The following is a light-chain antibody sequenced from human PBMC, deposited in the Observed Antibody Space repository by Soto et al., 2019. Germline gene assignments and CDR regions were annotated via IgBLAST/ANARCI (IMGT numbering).Light chain of an antibody. Sequence: EIVLTQSPGTLSLSPGERATLSCRASQSVSSSYLAWYQQKPGQAPRLLIYVASSRATGIPDRFSGSVSGTDFTLTISRLEPEDFAVYYCQQYGRSGYTFGQGTKLEIK. CDR2: VAS. CDR3: QQYGRSGYT. J-gene: IGKJ2*01. CDR1: QSVSSSY. V-gene: IGKV3-20*01.